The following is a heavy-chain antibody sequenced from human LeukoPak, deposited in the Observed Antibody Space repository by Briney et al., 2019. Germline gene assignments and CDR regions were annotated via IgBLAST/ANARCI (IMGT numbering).Heavy chain of an antibody. CDR3: ARGGYCSSTSCTTLRDDYVWGSDRYTGYYFDY. CDR1: GGSFSGNY. D-gene: IGHD3-16*02. CDR2: INNSGST. V-gene: IGHV4-34*01. Sequence: PSETLSLTCAVSGGSFSGNYWSWIRQPPGKGLEWIGEINNSGSTNYNPSLKSRVTISVDTSKNQFSLTLSSVTAADTAVYYCARGGYCSSTSCTTLRDDYVWGSDRYTGYYFDYWGQGTLVTVSS. J-gene: IGHJ4*02.